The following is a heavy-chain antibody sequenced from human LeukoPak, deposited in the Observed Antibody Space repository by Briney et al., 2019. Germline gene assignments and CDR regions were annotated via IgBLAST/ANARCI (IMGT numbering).Heavy chain of an antibody. V-gene: IGHV1-2*02. CDR2: INPNSGVT. CDR1: GYTLTEYY. Sequence: GASVKVSCKASGYTLTEYYIHWVRQAPGQGLEWMGWINPNSGVTNYAQKFQGRVTLTRDAPISTAYMEVSRLRSDDTAVYYCARAHMTTVTLGDYWGQGTLVTVSS. J-gene: IGHJ4*02. D-gene: IGHD4-11*01. CDR3: ARAHMTTVTLGDY.